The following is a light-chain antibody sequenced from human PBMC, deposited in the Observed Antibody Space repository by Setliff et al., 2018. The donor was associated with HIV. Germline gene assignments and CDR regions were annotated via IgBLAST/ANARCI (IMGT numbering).Light chain of an antibody. V-gene: IGLV1-44*01. CDR1: SSNIGSNT. CDR2: TNN. Sequence: LTQPPSASGTPGQRVTISCSGSSSNIGSNTVNWYQQLPGTAPKLLIYTNNQRPSGVPDRFSGSKSGTSASLAISGLQSEDEADYYCAAWDDSLNGPYVFGTGTKVTVL. J-gene: IGLJ1*01. CDR3: AAWDDSLNGPYV.